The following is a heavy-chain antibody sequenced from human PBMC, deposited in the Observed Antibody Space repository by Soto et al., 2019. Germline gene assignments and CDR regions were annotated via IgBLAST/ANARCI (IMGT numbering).Heavy chain of an antibody. CDR2: ISWDGGTT. J-gene: IGHJ2*01. CDR1: GFTFDDYT. D-gene: IGHD3-16*01. CDR3: AKGGDYWYFDL. V-gene: IGHV3-43*01. Sequence: EMQLVESGGVVVQPGGSLRLSCAASGFTFDDYTMHWVRQVPGKGLDWVSTISWDGGTTYYADSVKGRFTISRDNSKISLYLQMNGLRTEDSALYYCAKGGDYWYFDLWGRGTVATVSS.